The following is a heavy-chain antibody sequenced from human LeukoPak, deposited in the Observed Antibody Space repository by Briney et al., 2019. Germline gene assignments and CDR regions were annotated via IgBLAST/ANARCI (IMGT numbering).Heavy chain of an antibody. Sequence: SETLSLTCTVSGGSVSSYYWSWIRQPPGKGLEWIGYIYYSGSTNYNPSLKSRVTISVDTSKNQFSLKLSSVTAADTAVYYCARARYYDSSGYPGPDYWGQGTLVTVSS. V-gene: IGHV4-59*02. CDR1: GGSVSSYY. D-gene: IGHD3-22*01. J-gene: IGHJ4*02. CDR2: IYYSGST. CDR3: ARARYYDSSGYPGPDY.